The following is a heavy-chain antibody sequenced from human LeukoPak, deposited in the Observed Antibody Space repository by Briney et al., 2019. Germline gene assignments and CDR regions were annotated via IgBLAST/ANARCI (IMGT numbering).Heavy chain of an antibody. D-gene: IGHD5-24*01. CDR3: ARVAQFYYYYMDV. V-gene: IGHV1-2*02. CDR1: GYTFTGYY. J-gene: IGHJ6*03. Sequence: GASVRVSCKASGYTFTGYYMHWVRQAPGQGLEWMGWINPNSGGTNYAQKFQGRVTMTRDTSISTAYMELSRLRSDDTAVYYCARVAQFYYYYMDVWGKGTTVTVSS. CDR2: INPNSGGT.